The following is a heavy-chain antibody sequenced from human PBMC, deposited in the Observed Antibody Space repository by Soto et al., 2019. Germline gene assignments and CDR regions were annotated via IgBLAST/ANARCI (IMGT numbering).Heavy chain of an antibody. CDR3: ERDNREQYYYDSSGYYYYYYGMDV. Sequence: GGSLRLSCAASGFTFSSYAMHWVRQAPGKGLEWVAVISYDGSNKYYADSVKGRFTISRDNSKNTLYLQMNSLRAEDTAVYYCERDNREQYYYDSSGYYYYYYGMDVWGQGTTVTVSS. CDR2: ISYDGSNK. D-gene: IGHD3-22*01. CDR1: GFTFSSYA. J-gene: IGHJ6*02. V-gene: IGHV3-30*04.